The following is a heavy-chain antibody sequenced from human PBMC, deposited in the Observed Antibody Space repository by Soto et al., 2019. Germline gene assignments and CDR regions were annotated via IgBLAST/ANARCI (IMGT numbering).Heavy chain of an antibody. D-gene: IGHD1-7*01. V-gene: IGHV4-4*07. Sequence: QVQLQESGPGRVKPSETLSLTCSVSGGSITDYSWNWIRQSAGKGLEWIGRISATGKNQVNPSLQGRVTMSLDTSKNPFSLKLTSVTAADTAVYYCAWESGENWSYEAYWGQGTLVTVSS. CDR1: GGSITDYS. J-gene: IGHJ4*02. CDR2: ISATGKN. CDR3: AWESGENWSYEAY.